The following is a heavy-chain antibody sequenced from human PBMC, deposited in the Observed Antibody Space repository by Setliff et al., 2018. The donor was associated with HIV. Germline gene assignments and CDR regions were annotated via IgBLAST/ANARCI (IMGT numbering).Heavy chain of an antibody. J-gene: IGHJ6*04. D-gene: IGHD3-16*01. CDR2: IYPADSDT. CDR3: ARARNYDWGMDV. V-gene: IGHV5-51*01. CDR1: GYSFTGYW. Sequence: GASLKISCKASGYSFTGYWVGWVRQMPGKGLEWMGIIYPADSDTRYWPSFEGQVTISADKSISTAYLQWSSLKASDTAMYYCARARNYDWGMDVWGKGTTVTVSS.